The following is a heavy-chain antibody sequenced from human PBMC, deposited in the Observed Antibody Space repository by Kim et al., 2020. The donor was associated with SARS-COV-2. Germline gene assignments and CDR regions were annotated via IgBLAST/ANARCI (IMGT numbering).Heavy chain of an antibody. CDR3: ARVVAVAPRYFDY. D-gene: IGHD6-19*01. Sequence: NSNPSLESRVPMSVDTSQNQSSLKLRSMTAADTAVYYCARVVAVAPRYFDYWGQGILVTVSS. V-gene: IGHV4-4*07. J-gene: IGHJ4*02.